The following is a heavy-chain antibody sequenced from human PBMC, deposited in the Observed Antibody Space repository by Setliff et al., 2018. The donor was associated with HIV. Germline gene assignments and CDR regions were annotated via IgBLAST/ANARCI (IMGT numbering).Heavy chain of an antibody. V-gene: IGHV1-69*10. CDR3: AREGAVADAFDI. Sequence: ASVKVSCKASGGTFSSYAISWVRQAPGQGLEWMGGIIPILGIANYAQKFQGRVTITADKSTSTAYMELSSLRSEDTAVYYCAREGAVADAFDIWGQGTMVTVSS. D-gene: IGHD6-19*01. J-gene: IGHJ3*02. CDR1: GGTFSSYA. CDR2: IIPILGIA.